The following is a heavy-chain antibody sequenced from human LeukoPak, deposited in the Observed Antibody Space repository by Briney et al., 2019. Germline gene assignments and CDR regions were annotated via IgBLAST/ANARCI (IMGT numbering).Heavy chain of an antibody. CDR1: GFSVSSYW. CDR3: ARPYGIGWSGLEH. V-gene: IGHV3-7*01. CDR2: IRPDGSGV. D-gene: IGHD6-19*01. J-gene: IGHJ4*02. Sequence: GGSLRLSCAASGFSVSSYWVTWVRQTPGKGLEWVANIRPDGSGVYYGDSVRGRFTISRDSAKNSVYLQMNSLRPEDTAVYHCARPYGIGWSGLEHWGQGTLVMVSS.